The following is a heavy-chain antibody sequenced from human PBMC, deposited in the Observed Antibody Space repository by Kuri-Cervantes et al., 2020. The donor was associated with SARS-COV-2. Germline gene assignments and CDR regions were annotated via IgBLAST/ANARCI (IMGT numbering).Heavy chain of an antibody. V-gene: IGHV4-38-2*02. CDR1: GYSISSGYY. J-gene: IGHJ3*02. CDR2: IYHSGST. CDR3: ARAPTRIAAAGFSFDI. D-gene: IGHD6-13*01. Sequence: GSLRLSCTVSGYSISSGYYWGWIRQPPGKGLEWIGSIYHSGSTYYNPSLKSRVTISVDTSKNQFSLKLSSVTAADTAVYYCARAPTRIAAAGFSFDIWGQGTMVTVSS.